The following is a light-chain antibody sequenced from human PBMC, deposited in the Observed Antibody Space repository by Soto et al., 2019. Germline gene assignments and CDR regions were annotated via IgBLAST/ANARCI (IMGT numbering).Light chain of an antibody. CDR2: HGS. J-gene: IGKJ1*01. Sequence: STATLSSXPWEXATLXXRASQSVSSNLAWFEGRGGRVPGLPIYHGSGRATDIPGRSSGSGYGTDLTLTISTLQAEDFAIYHCQQYNKRPLTFGQGTMVGI. V-gene: IGKV3-15*01. CDR3: QQYNKRPLT. CDR1: QSVSSN.